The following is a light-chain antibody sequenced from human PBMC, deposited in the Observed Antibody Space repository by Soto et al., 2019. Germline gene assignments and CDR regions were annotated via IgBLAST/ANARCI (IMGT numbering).Light chain of an antibody. CDR2: DAS. CDR1: QSISGRY. J-gene: IGKJ4*01. CDR3: QQYGSSPRT. V-gene: IGKV3-20*01. Sequence: ETVLTQSPGTLSLSPGERASLSCRASQSISGRYLAWYQQKPGQAPRLLIYDASSRATGIPDRFSGSGSGTDFILTIRRLEPEDFAVYYCQQYGSSPRTFGGGTKVEIK.